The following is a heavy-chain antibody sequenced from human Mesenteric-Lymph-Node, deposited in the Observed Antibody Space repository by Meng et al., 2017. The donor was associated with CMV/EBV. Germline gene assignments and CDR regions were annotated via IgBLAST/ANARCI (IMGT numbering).Heavy chain of an antibody. D-gene: IGHD3-3*01. CDR3: ASPATTDYDFWSGYWRAFDI. V-gene: IGHV4-34*01. CDR1: GGSFSGYY. CDR2: INHRGTT. J-gene: IGHJ3*02. Sequence: SETLSLTCAVYGGSFSGYYWSWIRQLPGKGLEWIGEINHRGTTNYNPSLKRRVTISVDTSKNQFSLKLSSVTAADTAVYYCASPATTDYDFWSGYWRAFDIWGQGTMVTVSS.